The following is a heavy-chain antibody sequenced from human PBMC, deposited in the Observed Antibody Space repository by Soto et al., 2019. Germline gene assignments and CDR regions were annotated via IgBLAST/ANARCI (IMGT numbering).Heavy chain of an antibody. D-gene: IGHD1-1*01. V-gene: IGHV3-23*01. CDR3: AKHWDY. CDR2: ITSGGGST. Sequence: EVQLLESGGGLVQPGGSLRLSCAASGFTFSSYDMSWVRQAPGKGLEWVSTITSGGGSTYYADSAKGRFTISRDNSKKTLYLQMNSLRAEDTAIYYCAKHWDYWGQGTLITVSS. J-gene: IGHJ4*02. CDR1: GFTFSSYD.